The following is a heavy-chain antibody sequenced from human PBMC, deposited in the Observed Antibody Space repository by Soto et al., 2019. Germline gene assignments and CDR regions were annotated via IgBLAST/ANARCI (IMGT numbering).Heavy chain of an antibody. V-gene: IGHV1-69*13. CDR3: ARGADFWSGSRYYHYAYDLDV. J-gene: IGHJ6*02. CDR2: IIPIFGTA. CDR1: RGTFSSYA. Sequence: ASVKVSCKASRGTFSSYAISWVRQAPGQGLEWMGGIIPIFGTANYAQKFQGRVTITADEPTSTAYMELKSLRAGDKAVYFCARGADFWSGSRYYHYAYDLDVWGHGTTVTVSS. D-gene: IGHD3-3*01.